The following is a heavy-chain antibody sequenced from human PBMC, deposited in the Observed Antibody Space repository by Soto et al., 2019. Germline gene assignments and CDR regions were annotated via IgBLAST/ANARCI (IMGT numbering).Heavy chain of an antibody. CDR3: AREIFRGRSSWTYHFDY. Sequence: SETLSLTCAVYGGSFSGYYWSWIRQPPGKGLEWIGEINHSGSTNYNPSLKSRVTISVDTSKNQFSLKLSSVTAADTAVYYCAREIFRGRSSWTYHFDYWGQGTLVTVSS. CDR2: INHSGST. V-gene: IGHV4-34*01. J-gene: IGHJ4*02. D-gene: IGHD6-13*01. CDR1: GGSFSGYY.